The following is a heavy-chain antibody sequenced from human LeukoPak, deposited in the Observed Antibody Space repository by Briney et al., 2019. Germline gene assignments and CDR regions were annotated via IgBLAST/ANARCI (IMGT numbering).Heavy chain of an antibody. CDR1: GYTFTSYD. CDR3: ALEMATSPFDY. J-gene: IGHJ4*02. CDR2: MNPNSGNT. D-gene: IGHD5-24*01. Sequence: PGASVKVSCKASGYTFTSYDINWVRQATGQGLEWMGWMNPNSGNTGYAQKFRGRVTMTRNTSISTAYKELSSLRSEDTAVYYCALEMATSPFDYWGQGTLVTVSS. V-gene: IGHV1-8*01.